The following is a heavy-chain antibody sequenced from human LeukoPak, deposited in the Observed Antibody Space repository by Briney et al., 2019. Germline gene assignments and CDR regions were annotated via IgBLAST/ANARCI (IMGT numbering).Heavy chain of an antibody. Sequence: PSETLSLTCAVYGGSFSSYYWSWIRQPPGEGLEWIGEINHSGSTNYNPSLTSRVSIAVDTSKKQFSLTLSSVTAADTAIYYCARRATSGNYQMLHFDSWGQGILVTVSS. J-gene: IGHJ4*02. V-gene: IGHV4-34*01. CDR2: INHSGST. CDR1: GGSFSSYY. CDR3: ARRATSGNYQMLHFDS. D-gene: IGHD1-7*01.